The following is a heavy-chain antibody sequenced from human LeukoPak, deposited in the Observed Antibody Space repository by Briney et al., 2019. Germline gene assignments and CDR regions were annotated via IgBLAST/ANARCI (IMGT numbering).Heavy chain of an antibody. J-gene: IGHJ6*02. CDR1: GFTFSSYS. CDR2: ISSSSSYI. V-gene: IGHV3-21*01. CDR3: ARDRAAEWFLSMDV. Sequence: PGGSLRLSCAVSGFTFSSYSMNWVRQAPGKGLEWVSSISSSSSYIYYADSVKGRFTISRDNAKNSLYLQMNSLRAEDTAVYYCARDRAAEWFLSMDVWGQGTTVTVSS. D-gene: IGHD3-3*01.